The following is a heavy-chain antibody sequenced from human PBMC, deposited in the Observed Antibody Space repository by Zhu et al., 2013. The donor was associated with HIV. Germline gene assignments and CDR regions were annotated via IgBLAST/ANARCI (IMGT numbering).Heavy chain of an antibody. D-gene: IGHD3-3*01. Sequence: VQLVESGGGVVQPGRSLRLSCAASGFTFSSYAMHWVRQAPGKGLEWVAVISYDGINKYYADSVKGRFTISRDNSKNTVYLQMNSLRAEDTAVYYCARTGGYYSHFDYWGQGTLVTVSS. CDR3: ARTGGYYSHFDY. V-gene: IGHV3-30-3*01. CDR2: ISYDGINK. CDR1: GFTFSSYA. J-gene: IGHJ4*02.